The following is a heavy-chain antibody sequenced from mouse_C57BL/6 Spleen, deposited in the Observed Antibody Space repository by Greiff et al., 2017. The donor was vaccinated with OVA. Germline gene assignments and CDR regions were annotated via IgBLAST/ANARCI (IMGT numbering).Heavy chain of an antibody. D-gene: IGHD3-3*01. CDR3: ARMEGTWYFDV. Sequence: VPLQQSGAELVKPGASVKLSCTASGFNINDSCMHWVKQRTEQGLEWIGRIDPEDGDTKYATKFQGKATITADTSSNTAYLHLSSLPSEDTAVYCCARMEGTWYFDVWGTGTTVTVSS. CDR2: IDPEDGDT. J-gene: IGHJ1*03. CDR1: GFNINDSC. V-gene: IGHV14-2*01.